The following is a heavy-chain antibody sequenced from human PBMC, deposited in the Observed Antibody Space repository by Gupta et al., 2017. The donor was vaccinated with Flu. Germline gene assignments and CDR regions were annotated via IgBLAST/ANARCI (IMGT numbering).Heavy chain of an antibody. CDR1: GYTFTSYY. CDR2: INPSGGST. V-gene: IGHV1-46*01. D-gene: IGHD2-15*01. J-gene: IGHJ4*02. Sequence: KASGYTFTSYYMHWVRQAPGQGLEWMGIINPSGGSTSYAQKFQGRVTMTRDTSTSTVYMELSSLRSEDTAVYYCARDVVVVAATVELGYWGQGTLVTVSS. CDR3: ARDVVVVAATVELGY.